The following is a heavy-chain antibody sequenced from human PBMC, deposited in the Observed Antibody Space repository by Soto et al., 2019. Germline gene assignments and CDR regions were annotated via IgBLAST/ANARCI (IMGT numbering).Heavy chain of an antibody. V-gene: IGHV4-4*02. J-gene: IGHJ3*01. D-gene: IGHD6-19*01. CDR3: AYSSGWYRHDV. Sequence: QVQLQESGPGLVKPSGTLSLTCAVSGDSISSPKWWTWLRQPPGKGLEWIGDLLHGGTTNYNQSPKSRVTLSVDTAQNQFSLNLSSVTAADTAIYYCAYSSGWYRHDVWGQGTSVTVSS. CDR1: GDSISSPKW. CDR2: LLHGGTT.